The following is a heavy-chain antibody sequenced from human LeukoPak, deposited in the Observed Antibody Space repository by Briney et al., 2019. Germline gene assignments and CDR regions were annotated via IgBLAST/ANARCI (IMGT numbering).Heavy chain of an antibody. CDR1: GFTFNNYW. Sequence: GGSLRLSCEASGFTFNNYWMSWVRQAPRKGLEWVANIKQDGSEKSYVDSVKGRFTISRDNAKNSLFLQMDSLRAEDTAVYYCARGYFSSSGRGMDVWGQGTTVTVSS. CDR3: ARGYFSSSGRGMDV. V-gene: IGHV3-7*01. D-gene: IGHD6-13*01. CDR2: IKQDGSEK. J-gene: IGHJ6*02.